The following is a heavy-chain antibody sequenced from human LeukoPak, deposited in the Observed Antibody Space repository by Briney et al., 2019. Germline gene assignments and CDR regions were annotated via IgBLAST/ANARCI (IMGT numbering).Heavy chain of an antibody. V-gene: IGHV3-30*04. Sequence: SGGSLRLSCAASGFTFSSYAMHWVRQAPGKGLEWVAVISYDGSNKYYADSVKGRFTISRDNSKNTLYLQMNSLRAEDTAVYYCARDPLGSGQVYYYYYMGVWGKGTTVTVSS. CDR1: GFTFSSYA. J-gene: IGHJ6*03. D-gene: IGHD1-26*01. CDR3: ARDPLGSGQVYYYYYMGV. CDR2: ISYDGSNK.